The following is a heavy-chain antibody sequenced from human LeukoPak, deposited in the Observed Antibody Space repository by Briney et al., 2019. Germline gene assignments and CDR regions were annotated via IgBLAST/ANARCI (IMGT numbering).Heavy chain of an antibody. CDR1: GFTFNSYA. CDR2: ISGSGRST. V-gene: IGHV3-23*01. CDR3: AKDRAAMGDFDY. J-gene: IGHJ4*02. Sequence: QPGGSLRLSCAASGFTFNSYALTWVRQAPWKGLESVSTISGSGRSTFYAGSVKGRFTISRDNSKNTLYLQMNSLRAEDTAVYYCAKDRAAMGDFDYWGQGTLVTVSS. D-gene: IGHD5-18*01.